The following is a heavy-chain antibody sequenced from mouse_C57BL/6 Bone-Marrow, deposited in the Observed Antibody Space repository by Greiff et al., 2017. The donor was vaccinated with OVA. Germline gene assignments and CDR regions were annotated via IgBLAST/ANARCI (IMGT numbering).Heavy chain of an antibody. Sequence: QVQLKESGAELVRPGTSVKVSCKASGYAFTNYLIEWVKQRPGQGLEWIGVINPGSGGTNYNEKFKGKATLTADKSSSTAYMQLSSLTSEDSAVYFCARGLLPYFDVWGTGTTVTVSS. CDR3: ARGLLPYFDV. CDR2: INPGSGGT. V-gene: IGHV1-54*01. D-gene: IGHD2-3*01. J-gene: IGHJ1*03. CDR1: GYAFTNYL.